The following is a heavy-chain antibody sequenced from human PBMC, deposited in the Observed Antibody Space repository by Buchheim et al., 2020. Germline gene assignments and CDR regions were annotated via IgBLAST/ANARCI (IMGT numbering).Heavy chain of an antibody. CDR1: GFTFSSYG. CDR2: IWYDGSNK. Sequence: QVQLVESGGGVVQPGRSLRLSCAASGFTFSSYGMHWVRQAPGKGLEWVAVIWYDGSNKYYADSVKGRFTISRDNSKNTLYLQMNSLRAEDTAVYYCARASRRGYYDSSGHFDLWGRGTL. CDR3: ARASRRGYYDSSGHFDL. V-gene: IGHV3-33*01. D-gene: IGHD3-22*01. J-gene: IGHJ2*01.